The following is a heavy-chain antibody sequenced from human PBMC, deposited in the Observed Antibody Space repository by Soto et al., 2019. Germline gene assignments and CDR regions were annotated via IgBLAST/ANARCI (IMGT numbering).Heavy chain of an antibody. D-gene: IGHD3-22*01. CDR3: TTDPVTMIVVVPSSG. Sequence: SGGSLRLSCAASGFTFDDYGMSWVRQAPGKGLEWVSGINWNGGSTGYADSVKGRFTISRDNAKNSLYLQMNSLKTEDTAVYYCTTDPVTMIVVVPSSGWGQGTLVTVSS. J-gene: IGHJ4*02. V-gene: IGHV3-20*04. CDR1: GFTFDDYG. CDR2: INWNGGST.